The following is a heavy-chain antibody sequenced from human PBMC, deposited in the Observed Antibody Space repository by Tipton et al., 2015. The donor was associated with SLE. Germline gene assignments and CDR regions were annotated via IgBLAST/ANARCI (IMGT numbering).Heavy chain of an antibody. Sequence: QLVQSGVEVKKPGASVRVSCKASGYTFITYGISWVRQAPGQGLEWMGWISTYNGDTDYAQNLQGRVTMTTDTSTSTAYMELRSLRSDDTAVFYCALTSDYGDYGQLDYWGQGTLVTVSS. CDR3: ALTSDYGDYGQLDY. CDR1: GYTFITYG. V-gene: IGHV1-18*01. D-gene: IGHD4-17*01. J-gene: IGHJ4*02. CDR2: ISTYNGDT.